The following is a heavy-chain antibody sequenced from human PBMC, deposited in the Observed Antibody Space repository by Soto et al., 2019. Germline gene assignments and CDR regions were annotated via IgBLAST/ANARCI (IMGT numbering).Heavy chain of an antibody. Sequence: ASVKVSCKASGGTFSNYAITWVRQAPGQGLEWLGRIIPMLTVTNSAQKFQGRLTLTADKSTGTAFMELTSLRSDDTAVYYCSIGSWSAETFDVWGQGTMVTVSS. J-gene: IGHJ3*01. V-gene: IGHV1-69*04. D-gene: IGHD2-2*01. CDR3: SIGSWSAETFDV. CDR2: IIPMLTVT. CDR1: GGTFSNYA.